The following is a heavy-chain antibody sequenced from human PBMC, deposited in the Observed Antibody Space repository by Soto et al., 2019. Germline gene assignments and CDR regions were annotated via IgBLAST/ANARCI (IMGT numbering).Heavy chain of an antibody. CDR3: ARDWAYYYGSGTFDP. J-gene: IGHJ5*02. D-gene: IGHD3-10*01. Sequence: SVKVSCKASGGTFSSYAISWVRQAPGQGLEWMGGIIPIFGTANYAQKFQGRVTITADESTSTAYMELSSLRSEDTAVYYCARDWAYYYGSGTFDPWGQGTLVTVSS. CDR2: IIPIFGTA. CDR1: GGTFSSYA. V-gene: IGHV1-69*13.